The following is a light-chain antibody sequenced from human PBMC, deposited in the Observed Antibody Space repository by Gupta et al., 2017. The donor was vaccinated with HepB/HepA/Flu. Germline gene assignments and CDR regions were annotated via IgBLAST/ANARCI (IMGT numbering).Light chain of an antibody. CDR3: QQYHNWPPL. CDR1: QSVSSN. Sequence: EIVMTQSPATLSVSPGERATLSCRASQSVSSNSAWYQQKPGQAPRLLIYATSTRATGIPARFSGSGSGTEFTLTISSLQSEDFAVYFCQQYHNWPPLFGQGTRLEIK. J-gene: IGKJ5*01. V-gene: IGKV3-15*01. CDR2: ATS.